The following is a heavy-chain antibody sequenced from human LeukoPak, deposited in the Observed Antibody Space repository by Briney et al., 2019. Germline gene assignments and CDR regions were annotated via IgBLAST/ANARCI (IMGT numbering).Heavy chain of an antibody. J-gene: IGHJ4*02. CDR3: ARETSLHIFDS. Sequence: ETLSLTCDVYNASFGPYYWSWLRQSPGKGLEYIGEVNYRGDGDYNPSLNSRASISIDTSKKQFSLRLTSVTAADTAMYYCARETSLHIFDSWGQGTLVTVSS. CDR1: NASFGPYY. D-gene: IGHD2-21*01. CDR2: VNYRGDG. V-gene: IGHV4-34*01.